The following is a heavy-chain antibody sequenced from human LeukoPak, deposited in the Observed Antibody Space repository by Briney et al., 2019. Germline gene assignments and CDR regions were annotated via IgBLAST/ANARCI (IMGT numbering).Heavy chain of an antibody. V-gene: IGHV3-30*02. D-gene: IGHD2-21*02. CDR3: ARGPLSVTPRTDYYYYYMDV. Sequence: GGSLRLSCAASGFIFSSYGMHWVRQAPGKGLEWAAFIRYDGSNKYYADSVKGRFTISRDNSKNTLYLQMNSLRAEDTAVYYCARGPLSVTPRTDYYYYYMDVWGKGTTVTVSS. J-gene: IGHJ6*03. CDR1: GFIFSSYG. CDR2: IRYDGSNK.